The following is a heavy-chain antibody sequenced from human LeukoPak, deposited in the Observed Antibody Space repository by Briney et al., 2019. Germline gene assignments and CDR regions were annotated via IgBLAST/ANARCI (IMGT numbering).Heavy chain of an antibody. CDR2: IDYSGYT. CDR3: ARGGYYGSGNDFRFDP. V-gene: IGHV4-59*13. CDR1: GGSFSGYY. J-gene: IGHJ5*02. D-gene: IGHD3-10*01. Sequence: KPSETLSLTCAVYGGSFSGYYWSWIRQPPGKGLEWIGYIDYSGYTNYNPSLKSRVTISVDTSKNQFSLKLTSVAAADTAVYFCARGGYYGSGNDFRFDPWGQGTLVTVSS.